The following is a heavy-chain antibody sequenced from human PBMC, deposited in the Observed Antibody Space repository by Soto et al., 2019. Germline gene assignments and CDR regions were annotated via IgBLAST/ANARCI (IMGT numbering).Heavy chain of an antibody. V-gene: IGHV3-9*01. Sequence: PGGSLRLSCAASGFTFDDYAMHWVRQAPGKGLEWVSGINWNSGSVAYADSVKGRFTISRDNAKNSLYLQMNRLRAEDAALYYCAKGRIAVADDPFAYWGQGTLVTVSS. CDR3: AKGRIAVADDPFAY. CDR1: GFTFDDYA. D-gene: IGHD6-19*01. J-gene: IGHJ4*02. CDR2: INWNSGSV.